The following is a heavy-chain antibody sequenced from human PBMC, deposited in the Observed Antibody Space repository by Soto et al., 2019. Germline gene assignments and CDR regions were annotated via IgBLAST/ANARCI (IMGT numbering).Heavy chain of an antibody. Sequence: GGSLRLSCAASGFSVSSKCMSWVRQSPGKGLEWVSVIYSDGSTYYADSVKGRFTISRDNSKNTLYLQMNSLRAEDTAVYYCATERGPTYYFDYWRQATLVT. CDR1: GFSVSSKC. CDR2: IYSDGST. J-gene: IGHJ4*02. V-gene: IGHV3-53*01. D-gene: IGHD2-21*01. CDR3: ATERGPTYYFDY.